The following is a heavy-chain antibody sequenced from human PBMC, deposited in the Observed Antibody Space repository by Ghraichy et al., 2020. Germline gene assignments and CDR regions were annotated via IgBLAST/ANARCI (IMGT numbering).Heavy chain of an antibody. CDR1: GFTFSSYS. D-gene: IGHD6-13*01. V-gene: IGHV3-48*01. CDR2: ISSSSSTI. J-gene: IGHJ4*02. Sequence: GGSLRLSCAASGFTFSSYSMNWVRQAPGKGLEWVSYISSSSSTIYYADSVKGRFTISRDNAKNSLYLQMNSLRAEDTAVYYCARDLGGVGAAARSFDYWGQGTLVTVSS. CDR3: ARDLGGVGAAARSFDY.